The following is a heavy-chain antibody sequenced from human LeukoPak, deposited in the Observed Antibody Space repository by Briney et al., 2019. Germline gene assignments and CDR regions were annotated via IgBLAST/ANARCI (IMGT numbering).Heavy chain of an antibody. CDR2: INPSGGST. D-gene: IGHD1-20*01. CDR1: LYSFTSYY. CDR3: ARDRVTGTRYFDY. Sequence: ASVKVSCKASLYSFTSYYMHWVRQAPGQGLEWMGIINPSGGSTSYAQKFQGRVTMTRDTSTSTVYMELSSLRSEDTAVYYCARDRVTGTRYFDYWGQGTLVTVSP. V-gene: IGHV1-46*01. J-gene: IGHJ4*02.